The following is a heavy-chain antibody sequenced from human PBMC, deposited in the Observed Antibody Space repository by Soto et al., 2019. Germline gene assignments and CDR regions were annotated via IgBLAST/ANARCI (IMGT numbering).Heavy chain of an antibody. V-gene: IGHV1-69*06. CDR1: GGTFSSYA. D-gene: IGHD3-22*01. Sequence: ASVKVSCKASGGTFSSYAISWVRQAPGQGLEWMGGIIPIFGTANYAQKFQGRVTITADKSTSTAYMELSSLRSEDTAVYYCAGKTYYYDSSGLDYWGQGTLVTVSS. CDR3: AGKTYYYDSSGLDY. CDR2: IIPIFGTA. J-gene: IGHJ4*02.